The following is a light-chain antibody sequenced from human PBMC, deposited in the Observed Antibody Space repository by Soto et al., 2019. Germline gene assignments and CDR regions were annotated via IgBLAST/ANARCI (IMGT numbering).Light chain of an antibody. Sequence: IVLTQSPGTLSLSPGERATLYCRASQSVSSNHLAWYQQKPGQAPRLLIYGASTRATGIPARFSGSGSGTEFTLTISSLQSEDFAVYYCQQYNNWPPWTFGQGTKVDIK. V-gene: IGKV3-15*01. CDR3: QQYNNWPPWT. CDR2: GAS. J-gene: IGKJ1*01. CDR1: QSVSSN.